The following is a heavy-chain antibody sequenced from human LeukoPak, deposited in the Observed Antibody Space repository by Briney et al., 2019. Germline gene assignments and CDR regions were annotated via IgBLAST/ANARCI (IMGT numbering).Heavy chain of an antibody. J-gene: IGHJ6*02. V-gene: IGHV3-48*04. D-gene: IGHD2-15*01. CDR3: AKRLLGYCSGGSCPSDYYYGMDV. CDR2: ISSSSSTI. Sequence: PGGSLRLSCAASGFTFSSYSMNWVRQAPGKGLEWVSYISSSSSTIYYADSVKGRFTISRDNAKNSLYLQMNSLRAEDTAVYYCAKRLLGYCSGGSCPSDYYYGMDVWGQGTTVTVSS. CDR1: GFTFSSYS.